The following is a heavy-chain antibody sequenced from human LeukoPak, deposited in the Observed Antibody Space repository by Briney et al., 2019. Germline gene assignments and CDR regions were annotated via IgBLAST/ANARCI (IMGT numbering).Heavy chain of an antibody. D-gene: IGHD3-10*01. CDR3: AKYRGFGDSYDS. V-gene: IGHV3-23*01. Sequence: GGSLRLSCAASGFPFTIYAMSWVRQAPGKGLEWVSSIGGSSTYYADFVKGRFTISRDTSKNTTDLQMNSLRAEDTAIYYCAKYRGFGDSYDSWGQGTLVTVSS. CDR2: IGGSST. CDR1: GFPFTIYA. J-gene: IGHJ4*02.